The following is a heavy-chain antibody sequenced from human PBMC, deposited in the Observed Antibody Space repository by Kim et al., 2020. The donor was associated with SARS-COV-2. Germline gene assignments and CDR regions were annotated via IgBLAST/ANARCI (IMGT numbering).Heavy chain of an antibody. D-gene: IGHD3-9*01. J-gene: IGHJ3*02. CDR1: GFTFSSYS. V-gene: IGHV3-21*01. Sequence: GGSLRLSCAASGFTFSSYSMNWVRQAPGKGLEWVSSISSSSSYIYYADSVKGRFTISRDNAKNSLYLQMNSLRAEDTAVYYCARDGSYDILTGYPSNDAFDIWGQGTMVTVSS. CDR2: ISSSSSYI. CDR3: ARDGSYDILTGYPSNDAFDI.